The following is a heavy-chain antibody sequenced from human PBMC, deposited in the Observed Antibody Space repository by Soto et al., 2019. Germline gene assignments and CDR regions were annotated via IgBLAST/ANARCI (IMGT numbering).Heavy chain of an antibody. J-gene: IGHJ3*02. CDR2: IYYSGST. V-gene: IGHV4-59*01. CDR3: ARGHVLRYFDWYAFDI. D-gene: IGHD3-9*01. CDR1: GGSISSYY. Sequence: SETLSLTCTASGGSISSYYWSWIRQPPGKGLEWIGYIYYSGSTNYNPSLKSRVTISVDTSKNQFSLKLSSVTAADTAVYYCARGHVLRYFDWYAFDIWGQGTMVTVSS.